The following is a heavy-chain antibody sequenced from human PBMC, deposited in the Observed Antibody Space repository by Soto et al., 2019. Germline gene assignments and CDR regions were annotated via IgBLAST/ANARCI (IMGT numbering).Heavy chain of an antibody. Sequence: QVQLVQSGAEVKKPGSSVKVSCKASGGTFSNYPITWVRRAPGQGLEWLGGLIPIFGKADYTQKFQGRVTITADEPTSTAYMEISSLRSEDTAVYYCASGGEYYDENLPHYYFFGMHVWGPGTTVTVSS. V-gene: IGHV1-69*01. CDR1: GGTFSNYP. CDR2: LIPIFGKA. CDR3: ASGGEYYDENLPHYYFFGMHV. J-gene: IGHJ6*02. D-gene: IGHD3-16*01.